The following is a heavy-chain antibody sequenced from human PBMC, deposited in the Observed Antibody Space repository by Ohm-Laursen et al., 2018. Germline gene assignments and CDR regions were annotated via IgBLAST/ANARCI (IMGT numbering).Heavy chain of an antibody. V-gene: IGHV4-39*01. D-gene: IGHD6-19*01. CDR3: ARLLAVAGTFDY. CDR2: IYYSGST. CDR1: GGSISSSSYY. Sequence: SDTLSLTCTVSGGSISSSSYYWGWIRQPPGKGLEWIGSIYYSGSTYYNPSLKSRVTISVDTSKNQFSLKLSSVTAADTAVYYCARLLAVAGTFDYWGQGTLVTVSS. J-gene: IGHJ4*02.